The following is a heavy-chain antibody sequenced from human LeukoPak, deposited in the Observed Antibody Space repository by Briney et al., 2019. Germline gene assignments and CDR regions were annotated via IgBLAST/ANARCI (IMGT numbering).Heavy chain of an antibody. CDR1: GGSISTYY. D-gene: IGHD6-13*01. J-gene: IGHJ4*02. Sequence: PSETLSLTCTVSGGSISTYYWSWIPQPSGKGLEWIGYIYNSGSTNYNPSLKSRVTISVDTSKNQFSLKLSSVTAADTAVYYCARENSNSWYLDYWGQGTLVTVSS. CDR3: ARENSNSWYLDY. V-gene: IGHV4-59*01. CDR2: IYNSGST.